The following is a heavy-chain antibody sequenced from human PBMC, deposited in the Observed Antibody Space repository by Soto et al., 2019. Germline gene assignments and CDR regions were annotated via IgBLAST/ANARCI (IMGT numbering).Heavy chain of an antibody. CDR2: VYYSGST. J-gene: IGHJ4*02. D-gene: IGHD5-12*01. Sequence: QVQLQESGPGLVKPSQTLSLTCTVSGGSISSGGYYWSWIRQHPGKGLEWIGYVYYSGSTYYSPSLKSRVTISVDTSKNQFSLKLSSVTAADTAVYYCARAHNIVATRGYFDYWGQGTLVTVSS. V-gene: IGHV4-31*03. CDR3: ARAHNIVATRGYFDY. CDR1: GGSISSGGYY.